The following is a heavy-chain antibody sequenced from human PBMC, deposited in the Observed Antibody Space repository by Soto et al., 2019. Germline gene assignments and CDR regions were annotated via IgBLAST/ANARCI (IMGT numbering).Heavy chain of an antibody. J-gene: IGHJ6*02. D-gene: IGHD3-3*01. CDR3: ARDAPPPELRFLEWHNYDYNGMDV. V-gene: IGHV1-18*01. CDR2: ISCYNVKT. CDR1: GYSFTAYG. Sequence: QVQVVQSGDEVKETGASVRVSCKTSGYSFTAYGISWVRQAPGQGLEWMGWISCYNVKTKYAQKARGRAPMTTDTSTSKAYMEVRSLRSDDTAIYYCARDAPPPELRFLEWHNYDYNGMDVWGQGTTVTVSS.